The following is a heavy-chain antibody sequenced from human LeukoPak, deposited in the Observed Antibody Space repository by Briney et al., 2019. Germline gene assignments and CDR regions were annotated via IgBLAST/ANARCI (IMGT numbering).Heavy chain of an antibody. D-gene: IGHD3-22*01. V-gene: IGHV3-30*18. CDR2: ISYDGSNK. Sequence: GRSLRLSCAASGFTFSSYGMHWVRQAPGKGLEWVAVISYDGSNKYYADSVKGRFTISRDNSKNTLYLQMNSLRAEDTAVYYCAKTQTLYDSSGYYLGYWGQGTLVTVSS. CDR1: GFTFSSYG. CDR3: AKTQTLYDSSGYYLGY. J-gene: IGHJ4*02.